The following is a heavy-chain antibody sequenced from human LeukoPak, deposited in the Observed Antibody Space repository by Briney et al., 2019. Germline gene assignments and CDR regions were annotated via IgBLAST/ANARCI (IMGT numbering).Heavy chain of an antibody. D-gene: IGHD3-22*01. V-gene: IGHV5-10-1*01. CDR3: ARHVMHYYDSSGAPNPDY. CDR1: GYSFTSYW. CDR2: IDPSDSYT. Sequence: GESLKISCKGSGYSFTSYWISWVRQMPGKGLEWMGRIDPSDSYTNYSPSFQGHVTISADKSISTAYLQWSSLKASDTAMYYCARHVMHYYDSSGAPNPDYWGQGTLVTVSS. J-gene: IGHJ4*02.